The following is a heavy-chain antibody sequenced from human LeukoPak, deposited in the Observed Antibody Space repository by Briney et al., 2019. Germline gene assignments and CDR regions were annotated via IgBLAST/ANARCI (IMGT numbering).Heavy chain of an antibody. CDR3: AGQVASSADFDY. D-gene: IGHD5-12*01. V-gene: IGHV1-2*06. J-gene: IGHJ4*02. Sequence: ASVKVSCKASGYTFTGYYMHWVRQAPGQGLEWMGRINPNSGGTNYAQKFQGGVTMTRDTSISTAYMELSRLRSDDTAVCYCAGQVASSADFDYWGQGTLVTVSS. CDR1: GYTFTGYY. CDR2: INPNSGGT.